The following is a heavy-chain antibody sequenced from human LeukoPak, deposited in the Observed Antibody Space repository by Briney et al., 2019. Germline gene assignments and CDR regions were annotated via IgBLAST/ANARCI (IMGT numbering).Heavy chain of an antibody. V-gene: IGHV4-34*01. CDR3: ARSKSDWSFIDY. CDR2: INHSGST. CDR1: GGSFSGYY. D-gene: IGHD2-21*02. Sequence: SETLSLTCAVYGGSFSGYYWSWIRQPPGKGLEWIGEINHSGSTNYNPSLKSRGTLSVDTSKSQFSLRLRSVTAADTAVYYCARSKSDWSFIDYWGQGILVSVSS. J-gene: IGHJ4*02.